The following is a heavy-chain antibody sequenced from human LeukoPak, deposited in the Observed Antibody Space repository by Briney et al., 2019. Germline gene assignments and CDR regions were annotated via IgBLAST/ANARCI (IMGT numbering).Heavy chain of an antibody. CDR3: ARDSGGVLLWFGELLGFDY. J-gene: IGHJ4*02. Sequence: GGSLRLSCAASGFTFSDYYMSWIRQAPGKGLEWVSYISSSGSTIYYAHSVKGRFTISRDNAKNSLYLQMNSLRAEDTAVYYCARDSGGVLLWFGELLGFDYWGQGTLVTVSS. V-gene: IGHV3-11*04. D-gene: IGHD3-10*01. CDR1: GFTFSDYY. CDR2: ISSSGSTI.